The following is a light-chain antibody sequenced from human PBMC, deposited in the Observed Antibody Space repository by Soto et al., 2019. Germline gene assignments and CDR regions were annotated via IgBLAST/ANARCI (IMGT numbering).Light chain of an antibody. V-gene: IGKV3-20*01. CDR3: QQSGHPPHA. Sequence: EIALTQSPGTLSSSPGERATLSCRAGQSVSHNYFAWYQQKPAQTPSLLVNGGSKRGAGIPDRFSGGGSGTDCSLTISRLELEDFAVYSWQQSGHPPHAFGPGTRVVIK. CDR2: GGS. J-gene: IGKJ2*01. CDR1: QSVSHNY.